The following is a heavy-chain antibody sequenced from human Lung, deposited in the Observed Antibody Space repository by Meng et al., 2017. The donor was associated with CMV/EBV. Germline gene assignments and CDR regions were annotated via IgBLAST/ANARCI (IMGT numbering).Heavy chain of an antibody. J-gene: IGHJ5*02. V-gene: IGHV4-31*03. CDR3: ARQAPDNWFDP. Sequence: TGSSGPMSRGGYCWSWIRQHAEKGLEWIGYSYYDGTTHYNPSLRSRVSISVDKSKNQFSLKLNSVTAADTAVYYCARQAPDNWFDPWGQGALVTVSS. CDR2: SYYDGTT. CDR1: SGPMSRGGYC.